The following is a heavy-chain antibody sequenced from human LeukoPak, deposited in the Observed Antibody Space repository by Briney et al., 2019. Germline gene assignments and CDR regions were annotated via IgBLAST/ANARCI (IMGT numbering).Heavy chain of an antibody. D-gene: IGHD1-14*01. Sequence: SETLSLTCTVSGGSISSYYWSWIRQPPGKGLEWIGYMYHSGSTNYNPSLKSRVTISIDTSKNQFSLKLSSVTAADTAVYYCARNNGPVLEPWGQGSLVTVSS. CDR1: GGSISSYY. CDR2: MYHSGST. V-gene: IGHV4-59*08. J-gene: IGHJ5*02. CDR3: ARNNGPVLEP.